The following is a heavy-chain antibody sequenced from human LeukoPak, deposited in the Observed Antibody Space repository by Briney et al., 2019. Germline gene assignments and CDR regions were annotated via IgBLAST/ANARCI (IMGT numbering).Heavy chain of an antibody. CDR2: IYHSGST. V-gene: IGHV4-38-2*02. CDR1: GYSISSGYY. J-gene: IGHJ5*02. Sequence: SETLSLTCTVSGYSISSGYYWGWIRQPPGKGLEWIGSIYHSGSTYYNPSLKSRVTISVDTSKNQFSLKLSSVTAADTAVYYCARWKQQLPLNWFDPWGQGTLVTVSS. D-gene: IGHD6-13*01. CDR3: ARWKQQLPLNWFDP.